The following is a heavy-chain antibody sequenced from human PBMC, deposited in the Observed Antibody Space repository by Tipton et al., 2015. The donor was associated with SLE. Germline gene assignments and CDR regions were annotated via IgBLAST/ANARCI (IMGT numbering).Heavy chain of an antibody. CDR2: IYTSGST. V-gene: IGHV4-4*09. D-gene: IGHD1-26*01. Sequence: TLSLTCTVSGGSISSYYWSWIRQPPGKGLEWIGYIYTSGSTNYNPSLKSRVTISVDTSKNQFSLKLSSVTAADTAVYYCARQSWGTGKWELHFDYWGQGTLVTVSS. CDR3: ARQSWGTGKWELHFDY. CDR1: GGSISSYY. J-gene: IGHJ4*02.